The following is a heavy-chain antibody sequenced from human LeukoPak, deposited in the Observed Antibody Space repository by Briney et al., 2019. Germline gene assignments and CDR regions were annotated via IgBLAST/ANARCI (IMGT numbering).Heavy chain of an antibody. CDR3: ARDNDYGGNSGDAFDI. D-gene: IGHD4-23*01. CDR1: GYTFTSYY. Sequence: GASVKVSCKASGYTFTSYYTHWVRQAPGQGLEWMGWINPNSGGTNYAQKFQGRVTMTRDTSISTAYMELSRLRSDDTAVYYCARDNDYGGNSGDAFDIWGQGTMVTVSS. J-gene: IGHJ3*02. V-gene: IGHV1-2*02. CDR2: INPNSGGT.